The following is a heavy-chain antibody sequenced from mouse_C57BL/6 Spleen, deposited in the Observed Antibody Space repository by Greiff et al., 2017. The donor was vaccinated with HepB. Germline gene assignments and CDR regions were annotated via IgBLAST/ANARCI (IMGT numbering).Heavy chain of an antibody. CDR2: TNPTNGRT. CDR1: GYTFTSYW. J-gene: IGHJ2*01. CDR3: ARIKKIVATYVDY. V-gene: IGHV1S81*02. Sequence: VQLQQSGAELVKAGASVKMSCKASGYTFTSYWMHWVKQRLGQGLEWFAETNPTNGRTYYNEKFKSKAKLTVDKSSSTAYMLLSGPTFEDSAVYYCARIKKIVATYVDYWGQGTTLTVSS. D-gene: IGHD1-1*01.